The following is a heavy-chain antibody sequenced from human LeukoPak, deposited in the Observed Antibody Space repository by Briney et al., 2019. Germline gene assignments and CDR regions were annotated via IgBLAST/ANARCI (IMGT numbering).Heavy chain of an antibody. D-gene: IGHD2-2*01. CDR3: AKVTRYCSSTSCSVLHFDY. J-gene: IGHJ4*02. CDR1: GFTFSNHW. CDR2: INSDGSST. V-gene: IGHV3-74*01. Sequence: LPGGSLRLSCAASGFTFSNHWMHWVRQAPGKGLVWVSRINSDGSSTSYADSVKGRFTISRDNSKNTLYLQMNSLRAEDTAVYYCAKVTRYCSSTSCSVLHFDYWGQGTLVTVSS.